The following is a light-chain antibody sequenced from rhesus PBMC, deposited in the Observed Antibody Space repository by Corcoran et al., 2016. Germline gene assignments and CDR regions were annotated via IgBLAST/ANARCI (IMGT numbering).Light chain of an antibody. CDR3: QQNSNLYS. J-gene: IGKJ2*01. V-gene: IGKV3-24*04. Sequence: ETVVTQSPATLSLSPGERATLSCRASQSVGSYLAWYQQKPGQAPRLLINGASRRAPGFPDRFSGSGSGTDFTLTISSLEPEEFGVYYCQQNSNLYSFGQGTKVEIK. CDR1: QSVGSY. CDR2: GAS.